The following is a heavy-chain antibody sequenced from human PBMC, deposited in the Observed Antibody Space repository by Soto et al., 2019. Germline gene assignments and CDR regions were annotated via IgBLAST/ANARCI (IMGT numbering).Heavy chain of an antibody. V-gene: IGHV1-3*01. Sequence: ASVKVSCKASGYTFTSYAMHWVRQAPGQRLEWMGWINAGNGNTKYSQKFQGRVTITRDTSASTAYMELSSLRSEDTAVYYCARDRGYSSGGSCYWNWFDPWGQGTLVTVSS. CDR2: INAGNGNT. J-gene: IGHJ5*02. CDR3: ARDRGYSSGGSCYWNWFDP. CDR1: GYTFTSYA. D-gene: IGHD2-15*01.